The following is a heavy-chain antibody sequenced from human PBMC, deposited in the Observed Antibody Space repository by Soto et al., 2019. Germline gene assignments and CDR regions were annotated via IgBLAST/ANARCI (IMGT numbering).Heavy chain of an antibody. V-gene: IGHV4-59*01. J-gene: IGHJ6*03. CDR3: ARRHSGGSRRAQYYYYYMDV. D-gene: IGHD6-25*01. CDR2: IYYSGST. Sequence: PSETLSLTCTVSGRSISSYYWSWIRQPPGEGLEWIGYIYYSGSTNYHPSLKSRVTISVDTSKNQFSLKRSSVTAADTAVYYCARRHSGGSRRAQYYYYYMDVWGKGTTVTVSS. CDR1: GRSISSYY.